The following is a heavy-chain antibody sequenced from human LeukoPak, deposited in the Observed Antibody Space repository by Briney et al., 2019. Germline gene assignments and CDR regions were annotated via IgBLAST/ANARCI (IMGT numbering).Heavy chain of an antibody. J-gene: IGHJ4*02. CDR1: GGSINSYY. CDR3: ARHPSAQSSFDS. V-gene: IGHV4-59*08. CDR2: IFYSGST. Sequence: SETLSLTCTVSGGSINSYYWSWIRQSPGKGLEWIGFIFYSGSTNYNPSLKSRVTISVDTSKNQFSLRLSSMTAADTAVYYCARHPSAQSSFDSWGQGTLVTVSS.